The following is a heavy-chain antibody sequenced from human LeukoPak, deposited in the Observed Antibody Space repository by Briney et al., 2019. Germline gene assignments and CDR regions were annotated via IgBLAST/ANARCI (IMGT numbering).Heavy chain of an antibody. CDR3: SLGDYYESSGHGDHAFDI. CDR1: GFTFSDYY. V-gene: IGHV3-11*01. J-gene: IGHJ3*02. D-gene: IGHD3-22*01. Sequence: GGSLRLSCAASGFTFSDYYMSWIRQTPGKGLEWGSYISSSGSTIYYADSVKGRFTISRDNAKNSLYLQMNSLRAEDTAVYYCSLGDYYESSGHGDHAFDIWGQGTMVTVSS. CDR2: ISSSGSTI.